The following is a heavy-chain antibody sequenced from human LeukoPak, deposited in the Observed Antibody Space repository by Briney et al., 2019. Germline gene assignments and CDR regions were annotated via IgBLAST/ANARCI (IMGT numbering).Heavy chain of an antibody. V-gene: IGHV3-30*18. CDR1: GFTFSSYD. D-gene: IGHD3-22*01. J-gene: IGHJ4*02. Sequence: GGSLRLSCAASGFTFSSYDMHWVRQAPGKGLEWVAVISYDGSNKYYADSVKGRFTISRDNSKNTLYLQMNSLRAEDTAVYYCAKDSSGYYNDFDYWGQGTLVTVSS. CDR3: AKDSSGYYNDFDY. CDR2: ISYDGSNK.